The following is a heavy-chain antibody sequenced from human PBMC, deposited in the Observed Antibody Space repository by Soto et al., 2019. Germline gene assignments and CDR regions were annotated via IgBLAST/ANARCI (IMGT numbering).Heavy chain of an antibody. J-gene: IGHJ6*03. CDR2: INHSGST. CDR1: GGSFSGYY. Sequence: PSETLSLTCAVYGGSFSGYYWSWIRQPPGKGLEWIGEINHSGSTNYNPSLKSRVTISVDTSKNQFSLKLSSVTAADTAVYYCARVQQQWLVQGYYYYMDVWGKGTTVTVSS. CDR3: ARVQQQWLVQGYYYYMDV. V-gene: IGHV4-34*01. D-gene: IGHD6-19*01.